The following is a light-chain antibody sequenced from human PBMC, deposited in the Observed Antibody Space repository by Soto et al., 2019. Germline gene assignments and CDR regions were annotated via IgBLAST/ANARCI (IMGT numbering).Light chain of an antibody. CDR3: QHYGSLVLT. V-gene: IGKV3-20*01. CDR2: GAS. J-gene: IGKJ4*01. CDR1: QSVSSTY. Sequence: EIVLTQSPGTLSLSPGERATLSCRASQSVSSTYLAWYQQKPDQAPRLLIYGASSRATGTPDRFCGSGSGKDYTLTISRLEPEDFAVYYCQHYGSLVLTFGGGTKVEIK.